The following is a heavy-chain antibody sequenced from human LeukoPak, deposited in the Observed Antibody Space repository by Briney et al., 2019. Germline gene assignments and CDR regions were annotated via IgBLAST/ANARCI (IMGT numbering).Heavy chain of an antibody. CDR3: AKTLGYDSSGYYTGGPDY. CDR1: GFTFSSYA. Sequence: GGSPRLSCAASGFTFSSYAMSWVRQAPGKGLEWVSAISGSGGSTYYADSVKGRFTISRDNSKNTLYLQMNSLRAEDTAVYYCAKTLGYDSSGYYTGGPDYWGQGTLVTVSS. V-gene: IGHV3-23*01. CDR2: ISGSGGST. J-gene: IGHJ4*02. D-gene: IGHD3-22*01.